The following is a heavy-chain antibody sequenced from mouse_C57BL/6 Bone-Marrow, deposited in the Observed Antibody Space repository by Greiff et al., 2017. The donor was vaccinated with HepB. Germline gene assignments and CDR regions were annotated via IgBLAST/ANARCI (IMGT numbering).Heavy chain of an antibody. D-gene: IGHD2-3*01. CDR2: IDPSDSYT. CDR3: ARGGYYFRFDY. J-gene: IGHJ2*01. V-gene: IGHV1-69*01. CDR1: GYTFTSYW. Sequence: QVQLKQPGAELVMPGASVKLSCKASGYTFTSYWMHWVKQRPGQGLEWIGEIDPSDSYTNYNQKFKGKSTLTVDKSSSTAYMQLSSLTSEDSAVYDCARGGYYFRFDYWGQGTTLTVSS.